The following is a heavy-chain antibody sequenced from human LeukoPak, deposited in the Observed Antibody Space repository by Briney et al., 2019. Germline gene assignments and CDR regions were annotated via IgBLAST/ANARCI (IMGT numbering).Heavy chain of an antibody. CDR1: GGSISSSSYH. J-gene: IGHJ4*02. CDR3: ARSVGATNPVFDY. D-gene: IGHD1-26*01. Sequence: SETLSLTCTVSGGSISSSSYHWGWIRQPPGKGLEWIASIYYSGSTYYNPSLKSRVTISVDTSKNQFSLKLSSVTAADTAVYYCARSVGATNPVFDYWGQGTLVTVSS. CDR2: IYYSGST. V-gene: IGHV4-39*07.